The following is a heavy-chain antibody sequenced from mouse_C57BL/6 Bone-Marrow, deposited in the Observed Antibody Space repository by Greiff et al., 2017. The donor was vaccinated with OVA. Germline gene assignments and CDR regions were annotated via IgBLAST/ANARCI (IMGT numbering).Heavy chain of an antibody. CDR1: GFNIKDDY. CDR2: IDPENGDT. J-gene: IGHJ2*01. V-gene: IGHV14-4*01. Sequence: VQLKQSGAELVRPGASVKLSCTASGFNIKDDYMHWVKQRPEQGLEWIGWIDPENGDTAYDSKFQGKATITADTSSNTAYLQLSSLTSDDTAVYYWTSYSNFDYWGQGTTLTVSS. D-gene: IGHD2-5*01. CDR3: TSYSNFDY.